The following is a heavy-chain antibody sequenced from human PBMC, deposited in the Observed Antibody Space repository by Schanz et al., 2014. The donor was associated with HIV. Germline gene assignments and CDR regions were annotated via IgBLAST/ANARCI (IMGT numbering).Heavy chain of an antibody. J-gene: IGHJ5*02. CDR1: GYTFTSYG. CDR3: AGRYMFNGEEGGGEYNWSDP. CDR2: ISAYNGNT. Sequence: QVQLVQSGAEVKKPGASVKVSCKASGYTFTSYGISWVRQAPGQGLEWMGWISAYNGNTKYAQKLQGRLTMTTDTSTSTANMELRSLTSVDTAVYFCAGRYMFNGEEGGGEYNWSDPWGQGTLVTVSS. V-gene: IGHV1-18*01. D-gene: IGHD3-10*02.